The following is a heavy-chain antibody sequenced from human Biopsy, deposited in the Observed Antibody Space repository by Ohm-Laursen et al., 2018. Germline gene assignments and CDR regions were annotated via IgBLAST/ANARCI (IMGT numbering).Heavy chain of an antibody. D-gene: IGHD5-24*01. V-gene: IGHV1-46*01. J-gene: IGHJ6*02. CDR1: GNTFATYH. Sequence: ASVKVSCKASGNTFATYHIHWVRQAPGQGLEWMGVISPSGATTSFSQKFQGRITMTRDTSTGTVYMNLNSLGSEDTAVYYCARAGVGSDGTDSYYYGMDVWGPGTTVTVSS. CDR3: ARAGVGSDGTDSYYYGMDV. CDR2: ISPSGATT.